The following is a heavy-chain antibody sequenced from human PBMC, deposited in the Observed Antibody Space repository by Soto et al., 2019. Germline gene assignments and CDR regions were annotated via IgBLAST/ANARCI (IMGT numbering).Heavy chain of an antibody. V-gene: IGHV3-7*01. CDR3: ASCCPSWYAHHPSDI. J-gene: IGHJ1*01. D-gene: IGHD6-13*01. Sequence: EGQLVESGGGLVQPGGSLRLSCAASGFRFSGYWMGWARHFPGKRLEWVANINQGGSEKYYVDSVKGRFTISRANAKNSMYRQMDSLRVEDTAVYYCASCCPSWYAHHPSDIWGQGTLVTVSS. CDR1: GFRFSGYW. CDR2: INQGGSEK.